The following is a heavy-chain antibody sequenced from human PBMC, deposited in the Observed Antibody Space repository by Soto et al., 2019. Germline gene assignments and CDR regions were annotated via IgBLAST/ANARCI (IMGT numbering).Heavy chain of an antibody. D-gene: IGHD2-15*01. CDR3: ATDFGGVVAPKYYFDY. Sequence: QVQLVQSGAEVKKPGASVKVSCKASGYTFTDYYMHWVRQAPGQGLEWMGWINPNSGGTNYAQKFQGWVTMTRDTSISTAYMELSRLRSDDTAVYYCATDFGGVVAPKYYFDYWGQGTLVTVSS. CDR2: INPNSGGT. J-gene: IGHJ4*02. V-gene: IGHV1-2*04. CDR1: GYTFTDYY.